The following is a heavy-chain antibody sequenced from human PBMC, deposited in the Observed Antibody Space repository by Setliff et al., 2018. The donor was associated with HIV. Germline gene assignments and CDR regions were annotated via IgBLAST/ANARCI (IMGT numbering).Heavy chain of an antibody. CDR2: IWFDGSRK. Sequence: GGSLRLSCATSGFTFTNHAMHWVRQAPGKGLEWVAVIWFDGSRKYYADSVKGRFTISRDTSNNTLYLQMNSLRAEDTAVYYCAKDGLAGYFESWGLGTLGTVSS. CDR3: AKDGLAGYFES. V-gene: IGHV3-33*06. J-gene: IGHJ4*02. CDR1: GFTFTNHA. D-gene: IGHD1-1*01.